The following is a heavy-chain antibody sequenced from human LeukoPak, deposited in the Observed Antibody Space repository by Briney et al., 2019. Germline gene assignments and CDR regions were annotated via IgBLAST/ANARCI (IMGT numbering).Heavy chain of an antibody. CDR1: GVTFSNDA. CDR3: ATTDFRRNIAGRTSEVRWFDT. Sequence: GGSLRLSCAASGVTFSNDAMTWVRQTPGRGLEWVSAISGSGDSTYYADSIKGRFTISRDNSKNTLYLQMNRVTDEDTATYYCATTDFRRNIAGRTSEVRWFDTWGQGTLVTVSS. D-gene: IGHD6-6*01. CDR2: ISGSGDST. J-gene: IGHJ5*02. V-gene: IGHV3-23*01.